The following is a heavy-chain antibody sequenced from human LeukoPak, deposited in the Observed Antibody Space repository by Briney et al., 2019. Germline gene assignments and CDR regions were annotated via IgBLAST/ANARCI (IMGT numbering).Heavy chain of an antibody. J-gene: IGHJ4*02. D-gene: IGHD6-13*01. CDR2: ISYDGSNK. CDR3: ARDFGPLGIAAAGFDY. Sequence: GGSLRLSCAASGFTFSSYAMHWVRQAPGKGLEWVAVISYDGSNKYHADSVKGRFTISRDNSKNTLYLQMNSLRPEGTTVYYCARDFGPLGIAAAGFDYWGQGTLVTVSS. CDR1: GFTFSSYA. V-gene: IGHV3-30*01.